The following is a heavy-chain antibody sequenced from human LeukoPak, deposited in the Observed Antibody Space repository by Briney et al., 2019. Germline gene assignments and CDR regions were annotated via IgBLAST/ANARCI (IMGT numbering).Heavy chain of an antibody. Sequence: PSETLSLTCAVYGGSFSGYYWSWIRQPPGKGLEWIGEINHSGSTNYNPSLKSRVTISVDTSKNQFSLKLSSVTAADPAVYYCARHPPFIAACPHGAFDLWGQGTMVSVSS. CDR3: ARHPPFIAACPHGAFDL. V-gene: IGHV4-34*01. CDR2: INHSGST. J-gene: IGHJ3*01. CDR1: GGSFSGYY. D-gene: IGHD6-25*01.